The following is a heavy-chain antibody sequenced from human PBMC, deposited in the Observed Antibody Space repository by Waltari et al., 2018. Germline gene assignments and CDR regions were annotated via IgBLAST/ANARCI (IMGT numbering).Heavy chain of an antibody. V-gene: IGHV1-2*06. CDR1: GYTFTGYY. CDR3: ARASSGSYSPSSDY. CDR2: INPNSGGT. D-gene: IGHD1-26*01. J-gene: IGHJ4*02. Sequence: QVQLVQSGAEVKKPGASVKVSCKASGYTFTGYYMPWVRQAPGQGLEWMGRINPNSGGTNYAQKFQDRVTMTRDTSISTAYMELSRLRSDDTAVYYCARASSGSYSPSSDYWGQGTLVTVSS.